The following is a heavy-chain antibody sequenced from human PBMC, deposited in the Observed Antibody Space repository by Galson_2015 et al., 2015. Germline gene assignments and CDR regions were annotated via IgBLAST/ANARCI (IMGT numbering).Heavy chain of an antibody. V-gene: IGHV1-46*01. Sequence: SVKVSCKASGYTFTSYYMHWVRQAPGQGLEWMGIINPSGRLTYAQKFQGRVTMTRDTSTSTVYMELSSLRSEDTAVFYCVRGTTSITGCVFDTWGQGTMVTVSS. CDR2: INPSGRL. J-gene: IGHJ3*02. CDR1: GYTFTSYY. CDR3: VRGTTSITGCVFDT. D-gene: IGHD1-20*01.